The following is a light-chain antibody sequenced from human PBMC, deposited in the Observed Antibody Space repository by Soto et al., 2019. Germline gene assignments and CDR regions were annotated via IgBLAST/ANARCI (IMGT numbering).Light chain of an antibody. CDR2: LGS. CDR1: QSLLYSNGNNY. V-gene: IGKV2-28*01. J-gene: IGKJ2*01. Sequence: DFVMTQSPLSLPVTPGESASFSCRSSQSLLYSNGNNYLDWYLQKPGQSPQLLIYLGSYRASGVPDRFSGSGSGTHVTLTISRVEAEDVVVYYCMQSLHTPYTFGQGTKLEIK. CDR3: MQSLHTPYT.